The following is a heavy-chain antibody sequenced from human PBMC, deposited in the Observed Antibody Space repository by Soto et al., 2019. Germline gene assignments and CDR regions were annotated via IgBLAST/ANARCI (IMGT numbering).Heavy chain of an antibody. V-gene: IGHV4-59*01. D-gene: IGHD3-3*01. CDR2: IYYSGST. CDR3: ARVQSRYDFWSGPNYYYYYMDV. Sequence: SETLSLTCTVSGGSISSYYWSWIRQPPGKGLEWIGYIYYSGSTNYNPSLKSGVTISVDTSKNQFSLKLSTVTAADTAEKNCARVQSRYDFWSGPNYYYYYMDVWGKGTTVTVSS. J-gene: IGHJ6*03. CDR1: GGSISSYY.